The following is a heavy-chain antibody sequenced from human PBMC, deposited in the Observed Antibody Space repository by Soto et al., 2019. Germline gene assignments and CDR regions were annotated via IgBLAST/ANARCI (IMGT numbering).Heavy chain of an antibody. CDR1: GYTFSSYA. Sequence: ASVKVSCKASGYTFSSYAISWVRQAPGQGLEWMGGIIPIFGTANYAQKFQGRVTITADESTSTAYMELSSLRSEDTAVYYCARGCSSTSCYGLKLYYYYGMDVWGQGTTVTVSS. J-gene: IGHJ6*02. CDR3: ARGCSSTSCYGLKLYYYYGMDV. D-gene: IGHD2-2*01. CDR2: IIPIFGTA. V-gene: IGHV1-69*13.